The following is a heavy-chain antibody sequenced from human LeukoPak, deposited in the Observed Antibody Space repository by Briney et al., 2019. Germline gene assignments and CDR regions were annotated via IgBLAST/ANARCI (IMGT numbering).Heavy chain of an antibody. CDR3: ARDRGSGRSNWFDP. Sequence: SETLSLTCTVSGGSISSYYWSSIRQPAGKGLEWIGRIYTSGSTNYNPSLKSRVTMSADTSKNQFSLKLSSVTAADTAVYYCARDRGSGRSNWFDPWGQGTLVTVSS. V-gene: IGHV4-4*07. CDR2: IYTSGST. D-gene: IGHD1-26*01. J-gene: IGHJ5*02. CDR1: GGSISSYY.